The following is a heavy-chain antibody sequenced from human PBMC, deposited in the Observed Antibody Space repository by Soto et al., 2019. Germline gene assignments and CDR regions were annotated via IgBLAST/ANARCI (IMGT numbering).Heavy chain of an antibody. CDR2: IWYDGSNK. Sequence: PGGSLRLSCAASGFTFSSYGMHWVRQAPGKGLEWVAVIWYDGSNKYYADSVKGRFTISRDNSKNTLYLQMNSLRAEDTAVYYCAREKGRRFLEWLLLNWGEGTLVTVSS. V-gene: IGHV3-33*01. CDR1: GFTFSSYG. D-gene: IGHD3-3*01. J-gene: IGHJ4*02. CDR3: AREKGRRFLEWLLLN.